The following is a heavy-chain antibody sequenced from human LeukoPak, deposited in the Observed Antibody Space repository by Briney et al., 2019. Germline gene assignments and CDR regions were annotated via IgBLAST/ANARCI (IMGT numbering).Heavy chain of an antibody. CDR3: ARGVDYSSGSYYKGGDFDY. CDR2: IYYTGST. D-gene: IGHD3-10*01. Sequence: KASETLSLTCTVSGGSISNYFWSWIRQPPGKGLEWIGYIYYTGSTNYNPSLKSRVTISVGTSKNQFSLKLSSVTAADTAVYYCARGVDYSSGSYYKGGDFDYWGQGTLVTVSS. CDR1: GGSISNYF. J-gene: IGHJ4*02. V-gene: IGHV4-59*01.